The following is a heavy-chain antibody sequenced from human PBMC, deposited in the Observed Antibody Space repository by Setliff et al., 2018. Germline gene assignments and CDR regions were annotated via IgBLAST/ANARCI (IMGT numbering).Heavy chain of an antibody. J-gene: IGHJ6*03. CDR2: IKQDGSEI. Sequence: PGGSLRLSCVVSGFTFSKAWMHWVRQAPGKGLEWLANIKQDGSEIYSVDSVKGRFSISRDNAKNSLYLQMNSLRAEDTAVYYCAKLVWLTTWYYMDVWGKGTTVTVSS. CDR1: GFTFSKAW. CDR3: AKLVWLTTWYYMDV. D-gene: IGHD5-18*01. V-gene: IGHV3-7*03.